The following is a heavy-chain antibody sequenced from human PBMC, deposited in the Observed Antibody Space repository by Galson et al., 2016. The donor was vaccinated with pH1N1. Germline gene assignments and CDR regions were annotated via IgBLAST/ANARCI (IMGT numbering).Heavy chain of an antibody. CDR1: GFTFGDYA. V-gene: IGHV3-49*03. CDR2: IRSKAYGGTT. Sequence: LRLSCAASGFTFGDYAMSWFRQAPGKGLEWVGFIRSKAYGGTTEYAASVKGRFTISRDDSKSIAYLQMNSLKTEDTAVYYCTRDGIWFGELYYYYGMDVWGQGTTVTVSS. J-gene: IGHJ6*02. CDR3: TRDGIWFGELYYYYGMDV. D-gene: IGHD3-10*01.